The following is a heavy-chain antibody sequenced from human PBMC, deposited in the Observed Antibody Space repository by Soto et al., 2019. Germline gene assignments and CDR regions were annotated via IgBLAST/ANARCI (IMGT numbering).Heavy chain of an antibody. Sequence: SVKVSCKASGGTFSSYTISWVRQAPGQGLEWMGRIIPILGIANYAQKFQGRVTITADKSTSTAYMELSSLRSEDTAVYYCARFSRSDWFDPWGQGTLVTVSS. CDR1: GGTFSSYT. CDR2: IIPILGIA. CDR3: ARFSRSDWFDP. J-gene: IGHJ5*02. V-gene: IGHV1-69*02.